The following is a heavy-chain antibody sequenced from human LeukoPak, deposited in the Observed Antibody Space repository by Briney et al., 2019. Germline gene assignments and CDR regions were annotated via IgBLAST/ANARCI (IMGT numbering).Heavy chain of an antibody. CDR1: GFTFSTCA. Sequence: GGSLRLSCAASGFTFSTCAMSWVRQAPGKGLEWVSSISSSSSYIYYADSVKGRFTISRDNAKNSLYLQMNSLRAEDTAVYYCARDIDYDSSGYPGDYWGQGTLVTVSS. V-gene: IGHV3-21*01. D-gene: IGHD3-22*01. CDR3: ARDIDYDSSGYPGDY. J-gene: IGHJ4*02. CDR2: ISSSSSYI.